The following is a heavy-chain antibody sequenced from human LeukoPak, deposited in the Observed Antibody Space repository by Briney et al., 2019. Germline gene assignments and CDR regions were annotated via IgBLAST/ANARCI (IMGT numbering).Heavy chain of an antibody. CDR2: MYNRGST. V-gene: IGHV4-59*01. CDR3: ARAEKAVTGTLDS. D-gene: IGHD6-19*01. Sequence: PSQTLSLTCTVSADSISNYYCSWIRQSPGKELEWIGYMYNRGSTIYNPSLKSRVTISTDTSKKQFSLRLTSVTAADTAVYYCARAEKAVTGTLDSWGQGTLITVSS. J-gene: IGHJ4*02. CDR1: ADSISNYY.